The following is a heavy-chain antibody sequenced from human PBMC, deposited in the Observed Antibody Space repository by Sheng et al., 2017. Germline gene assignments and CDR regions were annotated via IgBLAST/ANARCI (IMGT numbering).Heavy chain of an antibody. J-gene: IGHJ4*02. Sequence: QVQLQESGPGLVKPSETLSLTCTVSGGSISSYYWSWIRQPPGKGLEWIGYIYYSGSTNYNPSLKSRVTISVDTSKNQFSLKLSSVTAADTAVYYCARDMPAAAGNPPLYFDYWGQGTLVTVSS. CDR1: GGSISSYY. CDR2: IYYSGST. D-gene: IGHD6-13*01. CDR3: ARDMPAAAGNPPLYFDY. V-gene: IGHV4-59*01.